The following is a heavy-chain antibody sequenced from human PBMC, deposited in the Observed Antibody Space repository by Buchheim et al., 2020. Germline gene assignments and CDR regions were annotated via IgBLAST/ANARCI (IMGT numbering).Heavy chain of an antibody. CDR3: ARARGYCSTSSCYDFDY. D-gene: IGHD2-2*01. V-gene: IGHV5-51*01. CDR1: GYSFTNYW. Sequence: EVQLVQSGAEVKKPGESLKISCEASGYSFTNYWIAWVRQMPGKGLEWMAMIYPGDSSTKYSPSFQAQVTLSADKSISTAHPQWSSLKASDTAMYFCARARGYCSTSSCYDFDYWGQGT. CDR2: IYPGDSST. J-gene: IGHJ4*02.